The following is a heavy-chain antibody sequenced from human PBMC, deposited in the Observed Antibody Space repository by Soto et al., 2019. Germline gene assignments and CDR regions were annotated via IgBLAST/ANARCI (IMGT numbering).Heavy chain of an antibody. Sequence: VGSLRLSCAATGFTFSVYAMTWVRQAPGEGLEGVSAVTANGGSTYSADSVKGRFTISRDNSKNTLFLQMNSLRAEDTAVYYCASLGVGDWANYYYYYGMDVWGQGTTVTVSS. CDR3: ASLGVGDWANYYYYYGMDV. CDR1: GFTFSVYA. J-gene: IGHJ6*02. V-gene: IGHV3-23*01. D-gene: IGHD2-21*02. CDR2: VTANGGST.